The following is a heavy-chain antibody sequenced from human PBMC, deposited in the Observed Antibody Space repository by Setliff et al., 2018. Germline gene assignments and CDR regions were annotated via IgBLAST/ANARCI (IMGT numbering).Heavy chain of an antibody. Sequence: PSETLSLTCDVSSYPISRGYYWGWIRQAPGKGLEFIGSIYHGGNIVYNPSLESRVTISADTSKNQFSLTLTSVTAADTAVYYCARAPPPWLQSLGGDYWGQGTLVTVSS. V-gene: IGHV4-38-2*01. CDR3: ARAPPPWLQSLGGDY. J-gene: IGHJ4*02. CDR1: SYPISRGYY. D-gene: IGHD5-12*01. CDR2: IYHGGNI.